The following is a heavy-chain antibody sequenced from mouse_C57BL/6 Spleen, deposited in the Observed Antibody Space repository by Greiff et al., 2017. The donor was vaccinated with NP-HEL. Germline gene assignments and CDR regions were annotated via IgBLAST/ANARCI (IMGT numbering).Heavy chain of an antibody. J-gene: IGHJ3*01. Sequence: QVQLQQPGAELVMPGASVKLSCKASGYTFTSYWMHWVKQRPGQGLEWIGEIDPSDSYTNYNQKFKGKSTLTVDKSSSTAYMQLSSLTSEDAAVYYCARGGGADSSGPAWFAYWGQGTLVTVSA. D-gene: IGHD3-2*02. CDR1: GYTFTSYW. CDR2: IDPSDSYT. CDR3: ARGGGADSSGPAWFAY. V-gene: IGHV1-69*01.